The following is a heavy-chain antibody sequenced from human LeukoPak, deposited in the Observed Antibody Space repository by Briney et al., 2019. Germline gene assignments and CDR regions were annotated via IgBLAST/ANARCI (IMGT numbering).Heavy chain of an antibody. D-gene: IGHD2-15*01. Sequence: SETLSLTCTVSGGSISSYYWSWIRQPPGKGLEWIGYIYYSGSTNYNPSLKSRVTMSVDTSKNQFSLKLSSVTAADTAVYYCARQVRHCSGGSCYFNNWFDPWGQGTLVTVSS. J-gene: IGHJ5*02. CDR1: GGSISSYY. CDR3: ARQVRHCSGGSCYFNNWFDP. V-gene: IGHV4-59*01. CDR2: IYYSGST.